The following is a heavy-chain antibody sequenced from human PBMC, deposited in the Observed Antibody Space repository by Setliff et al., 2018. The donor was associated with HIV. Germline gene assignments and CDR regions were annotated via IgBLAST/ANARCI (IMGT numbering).Heavy chain of an antibody. D-gene: IGHD1-1*01. J-gene: IGHJ4*02. V-gene: IGHV1-69*04. CDR3: ARDPTGPTGEDY. CDR1: GGTFSSYA. CDR2: IKPGTP. Sequence: SVKVSCKASGGTFSSYAITWVRQAPGQGLEWMGMIKPGTPNIAQKFLRRVTMTGDTSTSTVYMELSSLRSEDTAVYYCARDPTGPTGEDYWGQGTLVTVSS.